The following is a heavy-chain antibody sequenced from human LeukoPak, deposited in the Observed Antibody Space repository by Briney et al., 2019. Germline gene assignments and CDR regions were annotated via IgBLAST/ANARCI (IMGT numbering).Heavy chain of an antibody. V-gene: IGHV3-23*01. CDR3: AKSCNSGNCYYNY. CDR2: ISGSGSST. CDR1: GFTVSSNCA. D-gene: IGHD2/OR15-2a*01. J-gene: IGHJ4*02. Sequence: RSGGSLRLSCAASGFTVSSNCAMSWVRQAPEKGLEWVSGISGSGSSTYYADSVKGRFTISRDNSENTLSLQMNSLRADDTAIYYCAKSCNSGNCYYNYWGQGTLVTVSS.